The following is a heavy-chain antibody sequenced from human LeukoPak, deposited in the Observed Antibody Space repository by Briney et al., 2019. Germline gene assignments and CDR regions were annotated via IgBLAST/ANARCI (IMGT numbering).Heavy chain of an antibody. Sequence: SETLSLTCAVSDYSISSGYYWSWIRQPPGKGLEWIGEINHSGSTNYNPSLKSRVTISVDTSKNQFSLKLSSVTAADTAVYYCARGIGGATTIYYYYYYYMDVWGKGTTVTVSS. D-gene: IGHD1-26*01. CDR1: DYSISSGYY. J-gene: IGHJ6*03. CDR2: INHSGST. CDR3: ARGIGGATTIYYYYYYYMDV. V-gene: IGHV4-34*01.